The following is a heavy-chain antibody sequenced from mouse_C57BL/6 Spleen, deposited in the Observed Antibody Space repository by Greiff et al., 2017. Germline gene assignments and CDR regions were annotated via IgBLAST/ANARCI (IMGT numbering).Heavy chain of an antibody. CDR1: GYTFTSYW. Sequence: VQLQQPGAELVRPGSSVKLSCKASGYTFTSYWMHWVKQRPIQGLEWIGNIDPSDSETHYNQKFKDKATLTVDKASSTAYMQLSSLTSEDSAVYYCARAYYSNYLYYFDYWGQGTTRTVSS. D-gene: IGHD2-5*01. CDR2: IDPSDSET. V-gene: IGHV1-52*01. CDR3: ARAYYSNYLYYFDY. J-gene: IGHJ2*01.